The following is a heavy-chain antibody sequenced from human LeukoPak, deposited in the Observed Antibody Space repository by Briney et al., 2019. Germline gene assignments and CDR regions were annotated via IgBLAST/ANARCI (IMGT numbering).Heavy chain of an antibody. CDR1: GFTFSSYG. CDR2: ISGSGGST. CDR3: AKEFTVSYRAEYFQH. J-gene: IGHJ1*01. D-gene: IGHD4-17*01. Sequence: PGGSLRLSCAASGFTFSSYGMHWVRQAPGKGLEWVSAISGSGGSTFNADSVKGRFTISRDNSKNTLYLQMNSLRAEDTAVYYCAKEFTVSYRAEYFQHWGQGTLVTVSS. V-gene: IGHV3-23*01.